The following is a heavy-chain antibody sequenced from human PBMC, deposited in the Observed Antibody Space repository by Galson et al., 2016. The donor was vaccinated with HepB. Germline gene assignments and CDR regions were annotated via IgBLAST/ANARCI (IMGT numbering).Heavy chain of an antibody. J-gene: IGHJ2*01. CDR3: ARTHTSPDWFFDL. CDR2: IHPGGST. CDR1: AGSYY. Sequence: SETLSLTCNVSAGSYYWNWIRQPAEKGLEWIGRIHPGGSTNYNPSLKNRLTLSIDTSTNQVSLNLTSVTAADTALYYCARTHTSPDWFFDLWGRGTLVTVSP. D-gene: IGHD2-2*01. V-gene: IGHV4-4*07.